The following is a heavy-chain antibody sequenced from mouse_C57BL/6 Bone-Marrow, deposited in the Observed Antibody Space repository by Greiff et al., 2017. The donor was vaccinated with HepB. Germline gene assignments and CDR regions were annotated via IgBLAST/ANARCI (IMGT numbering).Heavy chain of an antibody. D-gene: IGHD1-1*01. CDR3: ARDRGTTVVAPFDY. CDR1: GYSITSGYY. V-gene: IGHV3-6*01. Sequence: DVQLQESGPGFVKPSQSLSLTCSVTGYSITSGYYWNWIRQFPGNKLEWMGYISYDGSKNYNPSLKNRISITRDTSKNQFFLKLNSVTTEDTATYYCARDRGTTVVAPFDYWGQGTTLTVSS. J-gene: IGHJ2*01. CDR2: ISYDGSK.